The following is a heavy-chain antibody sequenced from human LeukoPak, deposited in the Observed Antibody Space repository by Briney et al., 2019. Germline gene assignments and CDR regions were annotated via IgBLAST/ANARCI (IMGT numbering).Heavy chain of an antibody. CDR3: ARFGGAYCSSTSCLA. D-gene: IGHD2-2*01. CDR1: GGSISSSSYY. J-gene: IGHJ5*02. V-gene: IGHV4-39*01. Sequence: KPSETLSLTCTVSGGSISSSSYYWGWIRQPPGKGLEWIGSIYYSGSTYYNPSLKSRVTISVDTSKNQFSLKLSSVTAADTAVYYCARFGGAYCSSTSCLAWGQGTLVTVSS. CDR2: IYYSGST.